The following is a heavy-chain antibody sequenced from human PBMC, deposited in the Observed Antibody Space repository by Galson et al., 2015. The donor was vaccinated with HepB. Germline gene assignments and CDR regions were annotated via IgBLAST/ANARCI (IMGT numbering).Heavy chain of an antibody. CDR2: INSEGSNT. CDR1: GFTFSKYW. J-gene: IGHJ4*02. Sequence: SLRLSCAASGFTFSKYWMHWVRQAPGKGLVWVSRINSEGSNTTYADFVKGRFTISRDNAKNTLYLQMNSLRAEDTALYYCTRQRTFDNWGQGTLVTVSS. V-gene: IGHV3-74*01. D-gene: IGHD6-25*01. CDR3: TRQRTFDN.